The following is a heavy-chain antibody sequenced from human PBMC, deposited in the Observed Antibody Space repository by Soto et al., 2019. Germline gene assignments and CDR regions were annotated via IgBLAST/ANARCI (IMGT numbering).Heavy chain of an antibody. Sequence: EVQLLESGGGLVQPGGSLRLSCAASGFTFSSYVMSWVRQAPGKGLEWVSAISGSGGSTYYADSVKGRFTISRDNSKNTLYLQMNSLRAEDTAVYYCAKDLRITMIVVVRGGIDYWGQGTLVTVSS. CDR2: ISGSGGST. V-gene: IGHV3-23*01. CDR3: AKDLRITMIVVVRGGIDY. CDR1: GFTFSSYV. J-gene: IGHJ4*02. D-gene: IGHD3-22*01.